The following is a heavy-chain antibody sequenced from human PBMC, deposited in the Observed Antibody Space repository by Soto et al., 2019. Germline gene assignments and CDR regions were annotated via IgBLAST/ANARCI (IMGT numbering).Heavy chain of an antibody. D-gene: IGHD3-22*01. J-gene: IGHJ4*02. CDR2: ISSSGRTI. V-gene: IGHV3-48*02. CDR1: GFTLSFYS. CDR3: ARESDSNTYYYDAFDS. Sequence: EVQLVESGGGLIQPGGSLRLSCAASGFTLSFYSMNWVRQAPGKGLEWVSYISSSGRTIYYADSVEGRFTISRDNAKNSVSLQMSSLRDEETAVHYCARESDSNTYYYDAFDSWGQGTLVTVSS.